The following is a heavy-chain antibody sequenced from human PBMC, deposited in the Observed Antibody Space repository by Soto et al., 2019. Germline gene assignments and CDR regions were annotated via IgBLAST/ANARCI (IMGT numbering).Heavy chain of an antibody. J-gene: IGHJ4*02. CDR2: IYYSGST. D-gene: IGHD6-13*01. CDR3: TRHEGGAAADRPLDY. Sequence: QLRLQETGPGLVKPSETLSLTCTVSGGSIRSSTYYWGWIRQPPGKGLEWIGSIYYSGSTHYHPSLKSRVALSVDTYTNHFSLKLNSVTVADTPVYYCTRHEGGAAADRPLDYWGQGTLVTVSS. V-gene: IGHV4-39*01. CDR1: GGSIRSSTYY.